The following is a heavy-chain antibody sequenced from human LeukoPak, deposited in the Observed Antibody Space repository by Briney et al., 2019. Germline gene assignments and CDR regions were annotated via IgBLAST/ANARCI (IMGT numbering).Heavy chain of an antibody. CDR2: IKQDGSEK. D-gene: IGHD3-3*01. Sequence: GGSLRLSCAASGFTFSSYWMSWVRQAPGKGLEWVANIKQDGSEKYYVDSVKGRFTISRDNAKNSLYLQTNSLRAEDTAVYYCARDRRIFGVITIPGWFDPWGQGTLVTVSS. CDR1: GFTFSSYW. V-gene: IGHV3-7*01. CDR3: ARDRRIFGVITIPGWFDP. J-gene: IGHJ5*02.